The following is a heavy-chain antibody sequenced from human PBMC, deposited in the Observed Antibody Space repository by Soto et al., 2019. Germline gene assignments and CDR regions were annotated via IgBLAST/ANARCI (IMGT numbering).Heavy chain of an antibody. Sequence: QVQLVQSGAEVKKPGSSVKVSCKASGGTFSSYTISWVRQAPGQGLEWMGRIIPILGIANYAQKFQGRVTITADKSTSTAYMELSNLRSEDTAIDFCAGGLNDDYSFDYWGQGTPVTVSS. D-gene: IGHD4-4*01. CDR3: AGGLNDDYSFDY. CDR2: IIPILGIA. J-gene: IGHJ4*02. V-gene: IGHV1-69*02. CDR1: GGTFSSYT.